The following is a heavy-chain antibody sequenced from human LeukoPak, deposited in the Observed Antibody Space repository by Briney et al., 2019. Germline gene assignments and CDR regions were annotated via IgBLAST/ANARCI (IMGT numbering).Heavy chain of an antibody. J-gene: IGHJ4*02. Sequence: PSETLSLTCTVSGGSISSYYWSWIRQPPGKGLEWIGYIYYSGSTNYNPSLKSRVTISVDTSKNQFSLKLSSVTAADTAVYYCARPSTTFIVGVPALDYWGQGTLVTVSS. CDR3: ARPSTTFIVGVPALDY. D-gene: IGHD4-17*01. CDR1: GGSISSYY. V-gene: IGHV4-59*01. CDR2: IYYSGST.